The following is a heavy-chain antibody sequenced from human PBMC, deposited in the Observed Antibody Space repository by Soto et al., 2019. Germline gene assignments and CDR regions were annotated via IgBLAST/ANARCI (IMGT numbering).Heavy chain of an antibody. CDR1: GFTFSVYG. Sequence: RLSCAASGFTFSVYGMHWVRQAPGKGLEWVALVSYDGSIKYYADSVKGRFTISRDNSKNTLYLQMNSLRVEDTAVYYCAKDGSHLAVAGTSPTSYFYGLAVWGQGTTVTVSS. V-gene: IGHV3-30*18. CDR2: VSYDGSIK. D-gene: IGHD6-19*01. J-gene: IGHJ6*02. CDR3: AKDGSHLAVAGTSPTSYFYGLAV.